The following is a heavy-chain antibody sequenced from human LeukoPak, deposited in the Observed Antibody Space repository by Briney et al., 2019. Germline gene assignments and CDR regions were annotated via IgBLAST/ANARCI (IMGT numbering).Heavy chain of an antibody. CDR1: GGSIRSSSYY. V-gene: IGHV4-39*01. D-gene: IGHD1-26*01. CDR3: ARAGSYLSLWYFDY. CDR2: IYYSGST. J-gene: IGHJ4*02. Sequence: PSETLSLTCTVSGGSIRSSSYYWGWIRQPPGKGLEWIGSIYYSGSTYYNPSLKSRVTISVDTSKNQFSLKLSSVTAADTAVYYCARAGSYLSLWYFDYWGQGTLVTVSS.